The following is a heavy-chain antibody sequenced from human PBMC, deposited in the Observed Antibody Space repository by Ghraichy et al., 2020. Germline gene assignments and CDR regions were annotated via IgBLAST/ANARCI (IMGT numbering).Heavy chain of an antibody. CDR1: GYTFTSYG. D-gene: IGHD1-26*01. V-gene: IGHV1-18*01. J-gene: IGHJ3*02. CDR3: ARDSGSYYASDAFDI. Sequence: ASVKVSCKASGYTFTSYGISWVRQAPGQGLEWMGWISAYNGNTNYAQKLQGRVTMTTDTSTSTAYMELRSLRSDDTAVYYCARDSGSYYASDAFDIWGQGTMVTVSS. CDR2: ISAYNGNT.